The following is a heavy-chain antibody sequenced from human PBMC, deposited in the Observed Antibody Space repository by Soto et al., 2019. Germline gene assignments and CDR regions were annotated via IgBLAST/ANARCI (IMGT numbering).Heavy chain of an antibody. CDR3: ARNRFSSGSDYFDY. D-gene: IGHD3-22*01. CDR2: IKPNSGDT. CDR1: GYTFNDYY. V-gene: IGHV1-2*02. Sequence: GASVKVSCKASGYTFNDYYLHWVRQAPGQGLEWMGSIKPNSGDTDYSQTFQGRVTMTRDTSIRTAYMEVAGLRSDDTAVYYCARNRFSSGSDYFDYWGQGTLVTVSS. J-gene: IGHJ4*02.